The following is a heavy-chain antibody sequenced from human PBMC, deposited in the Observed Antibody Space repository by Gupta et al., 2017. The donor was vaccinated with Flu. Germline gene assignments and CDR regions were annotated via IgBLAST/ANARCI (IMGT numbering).Heavy chain of an antibody. J-gene: IGHJ4*02. CDR1: GGFFSGYS. Sequence: QVQLRLQCAGLLMPSEALLLTSAVSGGFFSGYSWGWIRHPPGRGLEWIGEINQSGSTNNNPSSKSLVTISVETTKNQFSLRLRSVAAADSSVYNGARTPFRTFDYWGQGTLVTVSS. CDR2: INQSGST. CDR3: ARTPFRTFDY. V-gene: IGHV4-34*01.